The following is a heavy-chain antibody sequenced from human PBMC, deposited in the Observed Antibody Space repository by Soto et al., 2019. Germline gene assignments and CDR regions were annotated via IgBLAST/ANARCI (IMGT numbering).Heavy chain of an antibody. CDR1: CGAINSNSYH. D-gene: IGHD6-19*01. V-gene: IGHV4-39*01. Sequence: SGALFLTRTFSCGAINSNSYHWGWIRQPPGKGLEWIGSIYYSGSTYYNPSLKSRVTISVDTSKNQFSLKLSSVTAADTAVYYCARTRAVWFDPWGQGTLVTVS. CDR3: ARTRAVWFDP. J-gene: IGHJ5*02. CDR2: IYYSGST.